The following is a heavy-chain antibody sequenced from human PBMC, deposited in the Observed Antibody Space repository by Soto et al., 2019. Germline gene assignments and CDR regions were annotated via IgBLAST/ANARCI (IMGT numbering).Heavy chain of an antibody. Sequence: SVTLSLTCTVSGGSISSGDYYWSWIRQPPGKGLEWIGYIYYSGSTYYNPSLKSRVTISVDTSKNQFSLKLSSVTAADTAVYYCARGGLYYDFGDTYFDYWGQGTLVTVSS. J-gene: IGHJ4*02. D-gene: IGHD3-3*01. V-gene: IGHV4-30-4*01. CDR2: IYYSGST. CDR1: GGSISSGDYY. CDR3: ARGGLYYDFGDTYFDY.